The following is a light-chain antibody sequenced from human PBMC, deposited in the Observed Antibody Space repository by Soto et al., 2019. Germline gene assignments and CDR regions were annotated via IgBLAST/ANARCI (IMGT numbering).Light chain of an antibody. Sequence: EILFTQSPGTLSLSPGERATPSCRASQSVSNNYLAWYQQKPGQAPRLLIYGASNRATGIPDRFSGSGSGTDFTLTISRLEPEDFAVYYCQQYGSSGTFGQGTKVDIK. J-gene: IGKJ1*01. CDR1: QSVSNNY. CDR3: QQYGSSGT. V-gene: IGKV3-20*01. CDR2: GAS.